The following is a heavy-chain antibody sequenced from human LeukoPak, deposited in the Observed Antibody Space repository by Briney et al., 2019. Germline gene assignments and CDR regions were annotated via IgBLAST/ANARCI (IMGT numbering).Heavy chain of an antibody. D-gene: IGHD2-15*01. CDR3: ARGYCSGGSCYSTFDY. CDR2: IIPIFGTA. V-gene: IGHV1-18*01. Sequence: ASVKVSCKASGYTFTSYGISWVRQAPGQGLEWMGGIIPIFGTANYAQKLQGRVTMTTDTSTSTAYMELRSLRSDDTAVYYCARGYCSGGSCYSTFDYWGQGTLVTVSS. J-gene: IGHJ4*02. CDR1: GYTFTSYG.